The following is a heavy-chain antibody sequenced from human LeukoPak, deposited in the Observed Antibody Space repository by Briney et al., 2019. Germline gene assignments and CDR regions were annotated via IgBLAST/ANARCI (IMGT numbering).Heavy chain of an antibody. D-gene: IGHD1-26*01. CDR2: IRSKAYGGTT. J-gene: IGHJ4*02. V-gene: IGHV3-49*04. CDR1: GFTVSSNY. Sequence: AGGSLRLSCAASGFTVSSNYMSWVRQAPGKGLEWVGFIRSKAYGGTTEYAASVKGRFTISRDDSKSIAYLQMNSLKTEDTAVYYCTRDVPTREPGFFDYWGQGTLVTVSS. CDR3: TRDVPTREPGFFDY.